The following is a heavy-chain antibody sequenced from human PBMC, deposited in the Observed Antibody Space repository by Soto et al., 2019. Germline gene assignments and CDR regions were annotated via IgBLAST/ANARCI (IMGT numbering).Heavy chain of an antibody. D-gene: IGHD3-10*01. CDR1: GFTFSSYS. Sequence: EVQLVESGGGLVKPGGSLRLSCAASGFTFSSYSMNWVRQAPGKGLEWVSSISSSSSYIYYADSVKGRFTISRDNAKNSLYLQMNSLRAEDTAVYYCARGHLRDYGSGTWWFDPWGQGTLVTVSS. CDR3: ARGHLRDYGSGTWWFDP. J-gene: IGHJ5*02. V-gene: IGHV3-21*01. CDR2: ISSSSSYI.